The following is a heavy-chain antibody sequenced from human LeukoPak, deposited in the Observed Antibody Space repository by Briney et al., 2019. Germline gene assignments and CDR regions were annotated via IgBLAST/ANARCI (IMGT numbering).Heavy chain of an antibody. CDR1: GFTFSSYA. CDR2: IRSSGESI. D-gene: IGHD3-3*01. CDR3: ARGYYVDY. V-gene: IGHV3-48*03. Sequence: GGSLRLSCAASGFTFSSYAMNWVRQAPGKGLEWISYIRSSGESIYYADPVKGRFTISRDNAENSLYLQMSSLRAEDTAVYYCARGYYVDYWGQGTLVTVSS. J-gene: IGHJ4*02.